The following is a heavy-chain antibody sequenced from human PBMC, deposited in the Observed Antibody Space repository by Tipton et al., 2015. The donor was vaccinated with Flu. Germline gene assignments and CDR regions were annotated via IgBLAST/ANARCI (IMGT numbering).Heavy chain of an antibody. CDR2: INPGGGST. CDR1: GYSFTVHY. D-gene: IGHD4-17*01. V-gene: IGHV1-46*01. Sequence: QLVQSGAEVKEPGASVKVSCKASGYSFTVHYIHWVRQAPGQGLEWMGIINPGGGSTGYAQKFQGRVTMTRDKSTRIVYMELSSLRSEDTAVYYCARGYGDIDYWGQGTLVTVSS. J-gene: IGHJ4*02. CDR3: ARGYGDIDY.